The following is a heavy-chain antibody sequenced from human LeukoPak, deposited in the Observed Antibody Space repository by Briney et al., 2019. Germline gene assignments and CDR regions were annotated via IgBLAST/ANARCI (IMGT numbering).Heavy chain of an antibody. J-gene: IGHJ3*02. CDR2: ISGSGGST. CDR3: VNDYAFDI. Sequence: GSLRLSCAASGFTFSGYARGWVRQAPGKGLEWVSAISGSGGSTDCAVSVKGRLTITRDNSKNTLYLQMNSVRAEDTAVDYWVNDYAFDIWGQGTMVTVSS. V-gene: IGHV3-23*01. CDR1: GFTFSGYA.